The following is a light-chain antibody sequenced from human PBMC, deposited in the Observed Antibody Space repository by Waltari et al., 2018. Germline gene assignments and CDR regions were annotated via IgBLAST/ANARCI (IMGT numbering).Light chain of an antibody. V-gene: IGLV1-51*02. CDR2: EDS. CDR1: HSNIGNNY. J-gene: IGLJ7*01. CDR3: GTWDSSLSGAV. Sequence: QSVLTQPPSVSAAPGQRVTISCPGGHSNIGNNYVSWYRQFPGTAPKLLIYEDSERPSGVPGRFSGSKSGTSATLDITGRQAGDEADYYCGTWDSSLSGAVFGGGTHLTVL.